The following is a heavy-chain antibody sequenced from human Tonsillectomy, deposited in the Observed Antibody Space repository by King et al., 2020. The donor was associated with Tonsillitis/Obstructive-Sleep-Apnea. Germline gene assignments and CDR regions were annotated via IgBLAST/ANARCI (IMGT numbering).Heavy chain of an antibody. V-gene: IGHV3-11*05. CDR3: ARRGACSGGSCYDDY. J-gene: IGHJ4*02. D-gene: IGHD2-15*01. CDR2: ISSSTSYT. CDR1: GFTFSDYY. Sequence: VQLVESGGTLVKPGGSLRLSCAASGFTFSDYYMSWIRQAPGKGLEWGSYISSSTSYTNYADSVKGRFTIARDNAKNSLYLQMNSLRAEDTAVYYCARRGACSGGSCYDDYWGQGTLVTVSS.